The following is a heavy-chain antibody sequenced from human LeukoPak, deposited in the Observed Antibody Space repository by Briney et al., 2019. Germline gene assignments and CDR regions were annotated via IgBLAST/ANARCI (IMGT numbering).Heavy chain of an antibody. Sequence: SVTVSCKASGGTFSNYAITWVRQAHGPGREWMGGIIPFFGTENYAQKLQGRVTISTDESTSTAYMEVSSLRSEDTAVYFCAGRPLQDNWSDGDSYYFDYWGQGTLVTVSS. D-gene: IGHD1-1*01. CDR2: IIPFFGTE. J-gene: IGHJ4*02. V-gene: IGHV1-69*05. CDR1: GGTFSNYA. CDR3: AGRPLQDNWSDGDSYYFDY.